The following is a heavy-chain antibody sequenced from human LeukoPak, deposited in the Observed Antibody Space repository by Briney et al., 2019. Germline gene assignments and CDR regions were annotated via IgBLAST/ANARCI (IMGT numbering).Heavy chain of an antibody. CDR3: AKDIGGTLPHHSYGDY. V-gene: IGHV3-43*02. J-gene: IGHJ4*02. D-gene: IGHD5-18*01. Sequence: QPGGSLRLSCAASGFTIDDYAMHWVRQTPGKGLEWVSLISGDGGITYYADSVKGRFTISRDNSKNSLYLQMNSLRTEDTALYYCAKDIGGTLPHHSYGDYWGQGTLVTVSS. CDR1: GFTIDDYA. CDR2: ISGDGGIT.